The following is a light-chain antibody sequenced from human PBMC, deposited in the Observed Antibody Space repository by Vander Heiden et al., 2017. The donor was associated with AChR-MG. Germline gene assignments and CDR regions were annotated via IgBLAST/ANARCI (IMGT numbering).Light chain of an antibody. J-gene: IGLJ2*01. V-gene: IGLV7-46*01. CDR2: DTS. Sequence: QAVVTQAPSLPVSPGGTVTLTCASRTGAVTSGHYPYWFQQKPGQAPRTLNYDTSNKHSWTPARFSGSLLGGKAALTLSGAQPEDEAEYYCLLSYSGPRVFGGGTKLTVL. CDR3: LLSYSGPRV. CDR1: TGAVTSGHY.